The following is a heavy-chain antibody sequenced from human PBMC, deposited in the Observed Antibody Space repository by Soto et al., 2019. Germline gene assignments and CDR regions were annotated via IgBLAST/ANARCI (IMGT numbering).Heavy chain of an antibody. CDR3: AKPHSAYCSSTSCYVTV. V-gene: IGHV3-23*01. CDR2: ISGSGGST. Sequence: GGSLRLSCAASGFTFSSYAMSWVRQAPGKGLEWVSAISGSGGSTYYADSVKGRFTISRDNSKNTLYLQMNSLRAEDTAVYYCAKPHSAYCSSTSCYVTVWGQGTLVTVSS. D-gene: IGHD2-2*01. J-gene: IGHJ4*02. CDR1: GFTFSSYA.